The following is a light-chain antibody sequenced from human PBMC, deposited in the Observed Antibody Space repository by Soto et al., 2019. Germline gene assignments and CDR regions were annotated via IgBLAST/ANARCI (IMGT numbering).Light chain of an antibody. V-gene: IGKV3-15*01. Sequence: EIVMTQSPATLSVSPGERATLSCRASQSVSSNLAWYQQKFGQAPRLLIYGASTRATGIPARFSGSGSGTEFTLTISSLQSEDFAVYYCQQYNYWPQTFGQGTKVEIK. CDR2: GAS. J-gene: IGKJ1*01. CDR1: QSVSSN. CDR3: QQYNYWPQT.